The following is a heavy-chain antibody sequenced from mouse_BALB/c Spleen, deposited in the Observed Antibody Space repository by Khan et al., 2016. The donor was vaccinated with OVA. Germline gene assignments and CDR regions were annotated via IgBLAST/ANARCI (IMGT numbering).Heavy chain of an antibody. CDR1: VFSLPSSG. CDR3: ARLEDI. CDR2: ILAGGST. V-gene: IGHV2-9*02. D-gene: IGHD1-3*01. J-gene: IGHJ2*01. Sequence: VQLKESVPGLVAPSQSLSIPFPVSVFSLPSSGVHWVRQPPGQGLSLLCVILAGGSTNYNSALMSRLSISKDNSKSQVFLKMNSLQTDDTAMYYCARLEDIWGQGTTLTVSS.